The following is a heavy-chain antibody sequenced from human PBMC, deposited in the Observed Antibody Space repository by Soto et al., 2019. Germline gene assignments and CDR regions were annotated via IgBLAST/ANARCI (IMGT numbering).Heavy chain of an antibody. CDR3: ARIHSIAARYFDY. J-gene: IGHJ4*02. V-gene: IGHV4-34*01. D-gene: IGHD6-6*01. Sequence: SETLSLTCAVYGGSFSGYYWSWIRQPPGKGLEWIGEIYHSGSTNYNPSLKGRITISVDTPKNQFSLRLSSVTAADTAIYYCARIHSIAARYFDYWGQGTLVTVSS. CDR1: GGSFSGYY. CDR2: IYHSGST.